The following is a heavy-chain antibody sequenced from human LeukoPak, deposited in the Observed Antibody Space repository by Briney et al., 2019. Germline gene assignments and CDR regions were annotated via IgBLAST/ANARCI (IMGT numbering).Heavy chain of an antibody. D-gene: IGHD1-1*01. J-gene: IGHJ5*02. CDR3: ARLGLEVGGPNWFDP. V-gene: IGHV3-7*01. CDR2: IKQDGGET. Sequence: GGSLRLSCAASGFTFSGYWMSWVRQAPGKGLEWVANIKQDGGETYFADSVKGRFTISRDNAKNSLYLQMNSLRVEDTAVYYCARLGLEVGGPNWFDPWGQGTLVTVSS. CDR1: GFTFSGYW.